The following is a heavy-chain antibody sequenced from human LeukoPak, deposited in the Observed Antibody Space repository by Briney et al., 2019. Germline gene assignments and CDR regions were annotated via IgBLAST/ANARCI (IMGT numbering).Heavy chain of an antibody. D-gene: IGHD2-2*01. J-gene: IGHJ6*03. CDR2: ISAYNGNT. CDR3: ARVPNVCSTSCYIDYYYYYYMDV. V-gene: IGHV1-18*01. Sequence: ASVKVSCKASGYTFTNYGITWVRQAPGQGLEWMGLISAYNGNTNYAQKFQARVTMTTDTSTSTAYMELSSLRSEDTAVYYCARVPNVCSTSCYIDYYYYYYMDVWGKGTTVTVSS. CDR1: GYTFTNYG.